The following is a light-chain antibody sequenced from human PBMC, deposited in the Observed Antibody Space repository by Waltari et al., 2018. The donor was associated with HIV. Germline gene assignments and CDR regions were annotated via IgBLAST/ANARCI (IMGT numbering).Light chain of an antibody. CDR1: ALPKSY. CDR3: YSRDSSGNSWV. Sequence: SYELTQPPSVSVSPGQTARITCSGGALPKSYAYWYQQKSGQAPVLVIYEDSKRPSGIPERFSGSSSGTMATLTISGAQVEDEADYYCYSRDSSGNSWVFGGGTKLTVL. CDR2: EDS. V-gene: IGLV3-10*01. J-gene: IGLJ3*02.